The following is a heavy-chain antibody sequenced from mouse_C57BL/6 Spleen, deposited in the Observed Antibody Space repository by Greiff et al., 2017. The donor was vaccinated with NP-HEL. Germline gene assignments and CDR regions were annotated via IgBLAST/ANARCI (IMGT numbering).Heavy chain of an antibody. D-gene: IGHD2-13*01. CDR3: AVWGLRIYAMDY. J-gene: IGHJ4*01. CDR1: GYSFTGYF. V-gene: IGHV1-20*01. CDR2: INPYNGDT. Sequence: VQLQQSGPELVKPGDSVKISCKASGYSFTGYFMNWVMQSHGKSLEWIGRINPYNGDTFYNQKFKGKATLTVDKSSSTAHMELRSLTSEDSAVYYCAVWGLRIYAMDYWGQGTSVTVSS.